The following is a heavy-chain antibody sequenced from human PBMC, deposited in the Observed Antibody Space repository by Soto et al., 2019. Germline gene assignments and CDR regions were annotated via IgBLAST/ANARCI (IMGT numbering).Heavy chain of an antibody. Sequence: GPSVKVSCKASGYTFTSYDINWVRQATGQGLEWMGWMNPNSGNTGYAQKFQGRVTMTRNTSISTAYMELSSLRSEDTAVYYCARGDYDFWSGYYYYYYYYMDVWGKGTTVTVSS. J-gene: IGHJ6*03. CDR2: MNPNSGNT. CDR1: GYTFTSYD. CDR3: ARGDYDFWSGYYYYYYYYMDV. D-gene: IGHD3-3*01. V-gene: IGHV1-8*01.